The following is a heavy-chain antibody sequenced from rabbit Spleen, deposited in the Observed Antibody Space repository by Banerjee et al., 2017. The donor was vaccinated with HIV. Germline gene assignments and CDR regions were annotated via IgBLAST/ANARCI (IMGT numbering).Heavy chain of an antibody. Sequence: QSLEESGGDLVKPGASLTLTCTASGFPLSSSYYMSWVRQAPGKGLEWIGYIDPFFGTTYYASWVNGRFTISSDNAQNTVFLQMSSLTVADTATYFCARDPAYASGSGDYIPNLWGQGTLVTVS. CDR1: GFPLSSSYY. J-gene: IGHJ4*01. CDR2: IDPFFGTT. V-gene: IGHV1S40*01. D-gene: IGHD1-1*01. CDR3: ARDPAYASGSGDYIPNL.